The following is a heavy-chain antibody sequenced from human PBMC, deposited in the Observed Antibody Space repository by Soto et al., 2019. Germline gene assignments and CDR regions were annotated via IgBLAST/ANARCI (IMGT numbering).Heavy chain of an antibody. CDR1: GFTFSSYA. Sequence: GGSLRLSCAASGFTFSSYAMHWVRQAPGKGLEWVAVISYDGSNKYYADSVKGRFTISRDNSKNTLYLQMNSLRAEDTAVYYCARELAAMANYYYYGMDVWGQGTTVTVSS. CDR2: ISYDGSNK. CDR3: ARELAAMANYYYYGMDV. V-gene: IGHV3-30-3*01. J-gene: IGHJ6*02. D-gene: IGHD5-18*01.